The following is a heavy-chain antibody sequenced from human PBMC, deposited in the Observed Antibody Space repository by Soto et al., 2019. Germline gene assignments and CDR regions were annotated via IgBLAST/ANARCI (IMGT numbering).Heavy chain of an antibody. CDR2: INAGNGNT. CDR1: GYTFTSYA. J-gene: IGHJ5*02. Sequence: QVQLVQSGAEVKKPGASVKVSCKASGYTFTSYAMHWVRQAPGQRLEWMGWINAGNGNTKYSQKFQGRVTITRDTSASTAYMELSSLRSEDTAVYYCARSIVGATIGNWFDPWGQGTLVTVSS. D-gene: IGHD1-26*01. CDR3: ARSIVGATIGNWFDP. V-gene: IGHV1-3*01.